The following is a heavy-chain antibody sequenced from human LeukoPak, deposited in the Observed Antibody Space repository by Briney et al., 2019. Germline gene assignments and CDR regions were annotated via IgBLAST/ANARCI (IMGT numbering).Heavy chain of an antibody. CDR1: GFTFDDYA. CDR2: ISWNSGSI. CDR3: ASMGATAAFDY. V-gene: IGHV3-9*01. D-gene: IGHD1-26*01. J-gene: IGHJ4*02. Sequence: GGSLRLSCAASGFTFDDYAMHWVRQAPGKGLEWVSGISWNSGSIGYADSVKGRFTISRDNAKNSLYLQMNSLRAEDTAVYYCASMGATAAFDYWGQGTLVTVSS.